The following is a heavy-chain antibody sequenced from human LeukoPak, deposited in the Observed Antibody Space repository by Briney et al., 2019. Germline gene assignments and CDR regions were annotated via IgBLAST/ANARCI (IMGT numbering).Heavy chain of an antibody. CDR3: ARTTIAVANWFDP. D-gene: IGHD6-19*01. CDR2: IYYSGST. Sequence: SETLSLTCTVSGGSISSYYWSRIRQPPGKGLEWIGYIYYSGSTNYNPSLKSRVTISVDTSKNQFSLKLSSVTAADTAVYYCARTTIAVANWFDPWGQGTLVTVSS. CDR1: GGSISSYY. J-gene: IGHJ5*02. V-gene: IGHV4-59*01.